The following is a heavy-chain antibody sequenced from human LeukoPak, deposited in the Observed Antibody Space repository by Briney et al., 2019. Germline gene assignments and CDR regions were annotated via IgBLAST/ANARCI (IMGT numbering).Heavy chain of an antibody. D-gene: IGHD3-10*01. CDR3: ARGVSEAFDI. Sequence: GGSLRLPCAASGFTFSSYAIHWVRQAPGKGLEWVTLISYDGSNKYYADSVKGRFTISRDNSKNTLYLQMNSLRPEDTAVYYCARGVSEAFDIWGQGTMVTVSS. CDR2: ISYDGSNK. J-gene: IGHJ3*02. V-gene: IGHV3-30-3*01. CDR1: GFTFSSYA.